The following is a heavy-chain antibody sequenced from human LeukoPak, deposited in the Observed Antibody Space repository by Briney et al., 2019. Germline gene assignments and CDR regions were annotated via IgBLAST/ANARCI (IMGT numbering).Heavy chain of an antibody. CDR3: ARGSLWFGELSPGDV. J-gene: IGHJ6*04. V-gene: IGHV3-21*01. CDR2: ISSSSSYI. CDR1: GFTFSSYS. D-gene: IGHD3-10*01. Sequence: GGSLRLSCAASGFTFSSYSMNWVRQAPGKGLEWVSSISSSSSYIYYADSVKGRFTISRGNAKNSLYLQMNSLRAEDTAVYYCARGSLWFGELSPGDVWGKGTTVTVSS.